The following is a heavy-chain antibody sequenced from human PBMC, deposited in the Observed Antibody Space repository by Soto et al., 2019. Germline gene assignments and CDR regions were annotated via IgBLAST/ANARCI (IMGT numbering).Heavy chain of an antibody. J-gene: IGHJ4*02. CDR3: AREPTLGYSYGEYYFDY. CDR2: IYYSGST. CDR1: GGSISSGGYY. Sequence: SETLSLTCTVSGGSISSGGYYWSWIRQHPGKGLEWIGYIYYSGSTYYNPSLMSRVTISVDTSKNQFSLKLSSVTAADTAVYYCAREPTLGYSYGEYYFDYWGQGTLVTVS. D-gene: IGHD5-18*01. V-gene: IGHV4-31*03.